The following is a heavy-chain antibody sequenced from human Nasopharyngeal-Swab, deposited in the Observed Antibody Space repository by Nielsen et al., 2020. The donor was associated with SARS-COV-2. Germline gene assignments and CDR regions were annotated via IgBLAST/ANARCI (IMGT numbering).Heavy chain of an antibody. CDR3: ARDPNYYDSSGYLDY. V-gene: IGHV3-33*01. Sequence: WIRQPPGKGLEWVAVIWYDGSNKYYADSVKGRFTISRDNSKNTLYLQMNSLRAEDTAVYYCARDPNYYDSSGYLDYWGQGTLVTVPS. CDR2: IWYDGSNK. D-gene: IGHD3-22*01. J-gene: IGHJ4*02.